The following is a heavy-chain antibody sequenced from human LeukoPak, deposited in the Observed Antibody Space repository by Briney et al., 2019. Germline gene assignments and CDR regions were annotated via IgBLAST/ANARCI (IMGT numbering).Heavy chain of an antibody. CDR1: GFTFSSNA. Sequence: GRSLRLSCAASGFTFSSNAIHWVRQAPGKGLEWVAEISYDGGNTYYADSVKGRFAISRDNSKNTLYLQMNSLRAEDTAVYYCAKEGTGIHFDYWGQGTLVTVSS. CDR3: AKEGTGIHFDY. CDR2: ISYDGGNT. D-gene: IGHD1-1*01. J-gene: IGHJ4*02. V-gene: IGHV3-30*09.